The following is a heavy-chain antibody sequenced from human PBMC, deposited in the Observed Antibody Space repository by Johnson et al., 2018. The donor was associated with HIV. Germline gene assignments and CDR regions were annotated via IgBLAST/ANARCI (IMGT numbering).Heavy chain of an antibody. D-gene: IGHD3/OR15-3a*01. CDR2: ISDDGSNK. Sequence: QVQLVESGGGVVQPGRSLRLSCVVSGFTFSSYAMHWVRQAPGKGLEWVAVISDDGSNKHYGDSVKGRLTISRDNSKNTLYLQMNSLRAEETAVYYCARDWDWGGAFDIWGQGTMVTVSS. J-gene: IGHJ3*02. CDR3: ARDWDWGGAFDI. CDR1: GFTFSSYA. V-gene: IGHV3-30*04.